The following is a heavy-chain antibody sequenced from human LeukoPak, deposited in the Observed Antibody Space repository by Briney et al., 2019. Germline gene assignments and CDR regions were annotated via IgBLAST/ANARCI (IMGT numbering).Heavy chain of an antibody. CDR3: AELGITMIGGV. CDR2: INSDGNST. V-gene: IGHV3-74*01. CDR1: GFTVRSNE. J-gene: IGHJ6*04. Sequence: GGSLRLSCAASGFTVRSNEMTWVRQAPGKGLVWVSRINSDGNSTTYADSVKGRFTISRDNAKNSLYLQMNSLRAEDTAVYYCAELGITMIGGVWGKGTTVTISS. D-gene: IGHD3-10*02.